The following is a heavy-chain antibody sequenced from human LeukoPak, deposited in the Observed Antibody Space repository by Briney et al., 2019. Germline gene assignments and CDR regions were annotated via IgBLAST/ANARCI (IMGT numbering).Heavy chain of an antibody. J-gene: IGHJ4*02. Sequence: GGSLRLSCAASGFTFSSYAMHWVRQAPGKGLEWVAVISYDGSNKYYADSVKGRFTISRDNSKNTLYLQMNSLRAEDTAVYYCARDPGNWNYVALDYWGQGTLVTVSS. V-gene: IGHV3-30*01. D-gene: IGHD1-7*01. CDR1: GFTFSSYA. CDR2: ISYDGSNK. CDR3: ARDPGNWNYVALDY.